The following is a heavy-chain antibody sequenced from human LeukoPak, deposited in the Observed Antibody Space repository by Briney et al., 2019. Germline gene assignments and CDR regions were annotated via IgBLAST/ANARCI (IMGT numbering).Heavy chain of an antibody. D-gene: IGHD4-17*01. Sequence: PGGSLRLSCAASGFTFSSYSMNWVRQAPGKGLEWVSSIGSSSSYIYYADSVKGRFTISRDNAKNSLYLQMNSLGAEDTAVYYCARVAYGDYFAFDIWGQGTMVTVSS. CDR1: GFTFSSYS. CDR2: IGSSSSYI. J-gene: IGHJ3*02. V-gene: IGHV3-21*01. CDR3: ARVAYGDYFAFDI.